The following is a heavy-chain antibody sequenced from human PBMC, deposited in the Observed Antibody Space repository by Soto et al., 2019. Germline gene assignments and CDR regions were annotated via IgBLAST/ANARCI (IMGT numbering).Heavy chain of an antibody. D-gene: IGHD4-17*01. CDR1: GSSISSGGYS. CDR3: ARSEATVLDY. V-gene: IGHV4-30-2*01. J-gene: IGHJ4*02. CDR2: IYHSGST. Sequence: SETLSLTCTVSGSSISSGGYSWSWTRQPPGRGLEWIGYIYHSGSTYYNPSLKSRVTISVDKSKNHFSLKLSSVTAADTAVYYCARSEATVLDYWGQGKLVTVSS.